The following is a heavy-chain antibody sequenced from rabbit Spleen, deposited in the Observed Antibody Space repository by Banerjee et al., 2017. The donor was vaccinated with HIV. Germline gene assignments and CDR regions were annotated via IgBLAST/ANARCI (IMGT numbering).Heavy chain of an antibody. CDR2: INAATAKP. V-gene: IGHV1S45*01. Sequence: QEQLVESGGGLVQPEGSLTLTCKASGFSFSDRDVMCWVRQAPGKGLEWIACINAATAKPVYATWAKGRFTISKTSSTTVTLQMTSLTAADTATYFCARGDDDIIGNDYPGAFDPWGPGTLVTVS. J-gene: IGHJ2*01. CDR3: ARGDDDIIGNDYPGAFDP. CDR1: GFSFSDRDV. D-gene: IGHD7-1*01.